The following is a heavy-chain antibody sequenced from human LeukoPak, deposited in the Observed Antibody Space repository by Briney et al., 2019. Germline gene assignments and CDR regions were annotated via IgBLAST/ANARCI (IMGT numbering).Heavy chain of an antibody. Sequence: GGSLRLSCVASGFTFSNAWMNWVRQAPGEGLEWVGRTKTKTDGGTTDYAPPVKGRFTISRDDSKNTMYLQMNSLKTEDTAVYYCTTVGTMLRGFDSWGQGTLVTVSS. CDR3: TTVGTMLRGFDS. CDR2: TKTKTDGGTT. J-gene: IGHJ4*02. V-gene: IGHV3-15*01. D-gene: IGHD3-10*01. CDR1: GFTFSNAW.